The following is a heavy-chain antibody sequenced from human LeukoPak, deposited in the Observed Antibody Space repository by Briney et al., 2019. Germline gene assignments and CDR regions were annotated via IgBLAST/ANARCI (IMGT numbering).Heavy chain of an antibody. Sequence: SQTLSLTCAISGDSVSSNSGTWNRIRQSPSRGLEWLGRTYFRSKWYTDYAVSVKSRMTINPDTSKNQFSLQLISVTPEDTAVYYCARDPSGGYTYGSNWFDPWGQGTLVTVSS. CDR2: TYFRSKWYT. V-gene: IGHV6-1*01. J-gene: IGHJ5*02. D-gene: IGHD5-18*01. CDR3: ARDPSGGYTYGSNWFDP. CDR1: GDSVSSNSGT.